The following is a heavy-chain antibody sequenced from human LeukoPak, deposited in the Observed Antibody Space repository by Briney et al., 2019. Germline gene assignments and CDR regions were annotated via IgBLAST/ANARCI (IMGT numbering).Heavy chain of an antibody. CDR1: GGSISSGSYY. V-gene: IGHV4-61*02. CDR2: IYTSGST. CDR3: ARDPQLPAFDI. D-gene: IGHD3-10*01. Sequence: SETLSLTCTVSGGSISSGSYYWSWIRQPAGKGLEWIGRIYTSGSTNYNPSLKSRVTISVDTSKNQFSLKLSSVTAADTAVYYCARDPQLPAFDIWGQGTMVTVSS. J-gene: IGHJ3*02.